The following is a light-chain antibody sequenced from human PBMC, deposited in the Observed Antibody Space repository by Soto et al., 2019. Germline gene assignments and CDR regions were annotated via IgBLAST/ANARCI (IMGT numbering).Light chain of an antibody. CDR1: SSDVGGYNY. Sequence: QSAMTQPASVSGSPGQSITISCTGTSSDVGGYNYVSWYQQHPGKAPKLMIYEVSIRPLGVSNRFSGSKSGNTASLTISGLQAEDEADYYCTSYTSSSTLDVSGTGTKVTVL. CDR2: EVS. J-gene: IGLJ1*01. CDR3: TSYTSSSTLDV. V-gene: IGLV2-14*01.